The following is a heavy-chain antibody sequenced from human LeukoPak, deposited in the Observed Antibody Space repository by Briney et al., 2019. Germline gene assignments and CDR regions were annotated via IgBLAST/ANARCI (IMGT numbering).Heavy chain of an antibody. D-gene: IGHD3-3*01. V-gene: IGHV3-30*02. Sequence: GGSLRLSCAASGFTFSSHGIHWVRQAPGKGLEWVAFIRYDGSSKYNADSVKGRFTISRDNSKNTVYLQMSSLRAEDTAVYYCEAILVSAYYYMDVWGKGTTVTVSS. CDR1: GFTFSSHG. CDR2: IRYDGSSK. J-gene: IGHJ6*03. CDR3: EAILVSAYYYMDV.